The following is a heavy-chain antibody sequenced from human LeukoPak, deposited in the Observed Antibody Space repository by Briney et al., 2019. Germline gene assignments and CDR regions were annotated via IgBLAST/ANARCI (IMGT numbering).Heavy chain of an antibody. CDR1: GGSISSYY. J-gene: IGHJ2*01. CDR2: IYYSGST. V-gene: IGHV4-59*12. CDR3: ARVSTGGYSYGYYWYFDL. Sequence: SSETLSLTCTVSGGSISSYYWSWIRQPPGKGLEWIGYIYYSGSTNYNPSLKSRVTISVDTSKNQFSLKLSSVTAADTAVYYCARVSTGGYSYGYYWYFDLWGRGTLVTVSS. D-gene: IGHD5-18*01.